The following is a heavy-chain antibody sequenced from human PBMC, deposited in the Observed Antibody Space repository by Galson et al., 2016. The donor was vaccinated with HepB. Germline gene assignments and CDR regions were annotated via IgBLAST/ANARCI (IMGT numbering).Heavy chain of an antibody. Sequence: SVKVSCKASGYTFTSYGISWVRQAPGQGLEWMGWISAYNGNTNYAQKLQDKFTMTTDTSTSTAYMELRSLRSDDTAVYYCARVYDSSAEANLYNYYYMDGWGKGTTVTVSS. CDR1: GYTFTSYG. CDR3: ARVYDSSAEANLYNYYYMDG. CDR2: ISAYNGNT. D-gene: IGHD3-22*01. V-gene: IGHV1-18*01. J-gene: IGHJ6*03.